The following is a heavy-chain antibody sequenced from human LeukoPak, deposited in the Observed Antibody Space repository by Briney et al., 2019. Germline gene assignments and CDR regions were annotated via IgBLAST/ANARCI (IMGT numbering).Heavy chain of an antibody. J-gene: IGHJ3*02. CDR3: ARALAEYCSSTSCYPDAFDI. CDR2: FYSGGST. CDR1: GFTFSSYS. V-gene: IGHV3-66*01. D-gene: IGHD2-2*01. Sequence: GGSLRLSCAASGFTFSSYSMNWVRQAPGKGLEWVSIFYSGGSTYYADSVKGRFTISRDNSKNTLYLQMNSLRAEDTAVYYCARALAEYCSSTSCYPDAFDIWGQGTMVTVSS.